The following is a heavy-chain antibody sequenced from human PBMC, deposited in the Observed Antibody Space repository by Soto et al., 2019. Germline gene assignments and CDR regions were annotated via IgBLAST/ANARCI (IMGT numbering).Heavy chain of an antibody. J-gene: IGHJ4*02. CDR2: IMSKTDGGTT. V-gene: IGHV3-15*01. CDR1: GFTFSKAW. D-gene: IGHD1-26*01. CDR3: TTDSGMSPYSFDY. Sequence: GGSLRLSCATSGFTFSKAWVGWVRQAPGKGLEWVGRIMSKTDGGTTDYAAPVKGRFTISRDDSKSTLYLQMNSLKTEDTAFYYCTTDSGMSPYSFDYWGQGTLVTVSS.